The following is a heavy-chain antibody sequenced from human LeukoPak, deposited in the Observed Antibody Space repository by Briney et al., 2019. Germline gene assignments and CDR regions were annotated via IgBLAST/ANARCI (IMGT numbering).Heavy chain of an antibody. Sequence: GGSLRLSCAASAFTFSDYSMNWVRQAPGKGLEWSSYISGRSSTIYYADSVRGRFTISRDNAKNSMYLQMNSLRAEDTAVYYCARDRLTSGSYFFDYWGQGTLVTVSS. V-gene: IGHV3-48*01. CDR2: ISGRSSTI. CDR3: ARDRLTSGSYFFDY. CDR1: AFTFSDYS. D-gene: IGHD1-26*01. J-gene: IGHJ4*02.